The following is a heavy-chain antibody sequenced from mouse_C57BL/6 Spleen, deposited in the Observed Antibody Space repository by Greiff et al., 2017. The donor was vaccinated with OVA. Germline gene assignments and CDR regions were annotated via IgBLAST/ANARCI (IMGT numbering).Heavy chain of an antibody. CDR1: GFTFSSYA. CDR3: ARDEAYYGSSYAMDY. D-gene: IGHD1-1*01. J-gene: IGHJ4*01. V-gene: IGHV5-4*01. CDR2: ISDGGSYT. Sequence: EVKLVESGGGLVKPGGYMKLSCAASGFTFSSYAMSWVRQTPEKRLEWVATISDGGSYTYYPDNVKGRFTISRDNAKNNLYLQMSHLKSEDTAMYYCARDEAYYGSSYAMDYWGQGTSVTVSS.